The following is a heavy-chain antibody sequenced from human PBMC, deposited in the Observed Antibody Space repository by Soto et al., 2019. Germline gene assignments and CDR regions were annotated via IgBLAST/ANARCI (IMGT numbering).Heavy chain of an antibody. CDR3: AIGSTFSGEFEF. CDR1: GGTFSSYA. V-gene: IGHV1-69*01. D-gene: IGHD1-26*01. CDR2: FVPIVGTA. Sequence: QVQLGQSGAEVKKPGSSVKVSCKASGGTFSSYAISWVRQAPGQGLEWLGAFVPIVGTADYAQKFQGRVTITADEYSNIAYMELRSLRSEYTAVYYCAIGSTFSGEFEFWGQGTPVAVSS. J-gene: IGHJ4*02.